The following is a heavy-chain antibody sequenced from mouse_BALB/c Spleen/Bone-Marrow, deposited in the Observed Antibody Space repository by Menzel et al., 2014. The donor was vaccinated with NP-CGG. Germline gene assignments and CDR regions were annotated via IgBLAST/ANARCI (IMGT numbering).Heavy chain of an antibody. J-gene: IGHJ4*01. CDR3: ARSELGRYYAMDY. Sequence: QVQLQQSGAELVRPGSSVKISCKASGYAFSSYWMNWVKQGPGQGLEWIGQIYPGDGDTNYNGKFKGKATLTADKSSSTAYMQLSSLTSEDSAVYFCARSELGRYYAMDYWGQGTSATVSS. CDR1: GYAFSSYW. CDR2: IYPGDGDT. D-gene: IGHD4-1*01. V-gene: IGHV1-80*01.